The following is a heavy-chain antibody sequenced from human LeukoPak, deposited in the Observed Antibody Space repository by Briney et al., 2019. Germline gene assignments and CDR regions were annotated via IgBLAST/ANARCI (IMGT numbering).Heavy chain of an antibody. V-gene: IGHV3-7*01. CDR2: IKRDGSVE. CDR1: GFTFSSYW. D-gene: IGHD1-20*01. Sequence: PGGSLRLSCAASGFTFSSYWMSWVRQAPGKGLEWVASIKRDGSVEKYVDSVQGRFTVSRDNTKNSLYLQMNSLRADDTAVYYCARLSGDITVFDLGGQGTLVTVSS. CDR3: ARLSGDITVFDL. J-gene: IGHJ4*02.